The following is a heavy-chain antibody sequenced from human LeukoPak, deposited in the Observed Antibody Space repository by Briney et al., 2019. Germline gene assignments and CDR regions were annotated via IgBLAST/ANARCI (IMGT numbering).Heavy chain of an antibody. CDR1: GGSISSYY. D-gene: IGHD1-26*01. V-gene: IGHV4-59*01. Sequence: PSETLSLTCTVSGGSISSYYWSWIRQPPGKGLEWLGYIDFSGSTNSNPSLKSRVTISLDTSKNRFSLRLTSVTAADTAVYYCARNGGSYSFDYWGQRTLVTVSS. CDR2: IDFSGST. CDR3: ARNGGSYSFDY. J-gene: IGHJ4*02.